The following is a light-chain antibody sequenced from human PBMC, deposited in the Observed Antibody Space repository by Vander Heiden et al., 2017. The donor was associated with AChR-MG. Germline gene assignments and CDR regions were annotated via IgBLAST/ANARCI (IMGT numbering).Light chain of an antibody. CDR1: TRHVPSGHR. CDR2: NTD. Sequence: QAVVTQEPSLTVSPGGTVTLSCGPSTRHVPSGHRHHWHQQKPGQAPRTLIFNTDKRHYWTPARFSGSLLGGRAVLTLSGARPEDEALYYCFLLYGGPWVFGGGTTVTVL. J-gene: IGLJ3*02. CDR3: FLLYGGPWV. V-gene: IGLV7-46*01.